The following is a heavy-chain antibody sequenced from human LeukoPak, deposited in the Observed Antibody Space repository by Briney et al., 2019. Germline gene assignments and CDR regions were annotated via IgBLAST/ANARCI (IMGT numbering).Heavy chain of an antibody. CDR3: AKDGDYGDQSYYIDY. D-gene: IGHD4-17*01. CDR2: ISYDGANK. CDR1: GITLSNYG. J-gene: IGHJ4*02. Sequence: GGSLTLSCAVSGITLSNYGMSWVRQAPGKGLEWVAVISYDGANKYYADSVKGRFTISRDNSKNTMYLQMNSLRAEDTAVYYCAKDGDYGDQSYYIDYWGQGTLVTVSS. V-gene: IGHV3-30*18.